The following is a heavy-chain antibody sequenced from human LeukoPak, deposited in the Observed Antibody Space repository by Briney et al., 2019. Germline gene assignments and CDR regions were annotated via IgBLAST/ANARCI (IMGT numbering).Heavy chain of an antibody. J-gene: IGHJ4*02. V-gene: IGHV3-7*04. Sequence: GGSLRLSCAASGFIFSSYPLNWVRQAPGKGLEWVANIKQDGSKKSYVDSVKGRFTISRDNAKNSLYLQMNSLRAEDTAIYYCTRVGYIDEGIDYWGQGTLVTVSS. CDR2: IKQDGSKK. CDR1: GFIFSSYP. D-gene: IGHD5-24*01. CDR3: TRVGYIDEGIDY.